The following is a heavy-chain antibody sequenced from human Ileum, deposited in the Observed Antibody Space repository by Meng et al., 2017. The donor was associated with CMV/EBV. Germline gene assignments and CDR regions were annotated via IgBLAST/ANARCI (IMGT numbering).Heavy chain of an antibody. CDR3: ARHIRWGWDQKGVDY. Sequence: GESLKISCKGSGYTFTSYWIVWVRQMPGKGLEWMGIIYPGDSDTRYGPSFQGQVTISADKSISTAYLQWSSLKASDTAIYYCARHIRWGWDQKGVDYWGQGTLVTVSS. V-gene: IGHV5-51*01. CDR1: GYTFTSYW. D-gene: IGHD3-3*02. J-gene: IGHJ4*02. CDR2: IYPGDSDT.